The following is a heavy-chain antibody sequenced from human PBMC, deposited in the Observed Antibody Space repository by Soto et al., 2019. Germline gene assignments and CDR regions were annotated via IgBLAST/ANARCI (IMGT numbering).Heavy chain of an antibody. CDR1: GFTFSNSA. CDR3: ARVHRDDFWSGYWYYFDY. CDR2: ISYDGSNK. V-gene: IGHV3-30-3*01. Sequence: GGSLRLSCAASGFTFSNSAMHWVRQAPGKGLEWVALISYDGSNKYYADSVKGRFTISRDNSKKMLFLQMNSLRAEDTAVYYCARVHRDDFWSGYWYYFDYWGQGTLVTVSS. D-gene: IGHD3-3*01. J-gene: IGHJ4*02.